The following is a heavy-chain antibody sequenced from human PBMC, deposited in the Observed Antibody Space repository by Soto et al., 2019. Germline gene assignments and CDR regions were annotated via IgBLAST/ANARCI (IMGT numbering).Heavy chain of an antibody. CDR1: GGSISSYY. D-gene: IGHD3-10*01. V-gene: IGHV4-59*08. CDR3: ARPLWSRSNWFAP. Sequence: QVQLQESGPGLVKPSETLSLTCTVSGGSISSYYCSWIRQPPGKGLEWIGYIDYSGSTNNHPSLTSRVTISPDTSKTQSSRKLSSVTAAGTAVYYHARPLWSRSNWFAPWGQGTLVTVSS. J-gene: IGHJ5*02. CDR2: IDYSGST.